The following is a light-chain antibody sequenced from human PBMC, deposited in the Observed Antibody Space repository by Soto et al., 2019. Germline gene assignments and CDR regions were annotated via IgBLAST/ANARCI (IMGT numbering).Light chain of an antibody. V-gene: IGLV2-8*01. CDR1: SSDVGGYNY. CDR2: EVS. J-gene: IGLJ1*01. Sequence: QSVLTQPPSASGSPGQSVTISCTGTSSDVGGYNYVSWYQQHPGKAPKLMIYEVSKRPSGVPDRFSGSKSGNTASLPVSGLQAEDEADYYCSSYAGSNNRVFGTGTKVT. CDR3: SSYAGSNNRV.